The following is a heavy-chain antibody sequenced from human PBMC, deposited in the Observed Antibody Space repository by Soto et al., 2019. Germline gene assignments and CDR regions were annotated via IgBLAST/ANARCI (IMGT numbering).Heavy chain of an antibody. CDR3: ARDQESWGAWFDP. CDR2: ISAYNGNT. J-gene: IGHJ5*02. V-gene: IGHV1-18*01. Sequence: ASVKLCCKASGYAITSNAICWVRQAPGQGLEWMGWISAYNGNTNYAQKLQGRVTMTTDTSTSTAYMELRSLRSDDTAVYYCARDQESWGAWFDPWGQGTLVTVSS. CDR1: GYAITSNA. D-gene: IGHD3-16*01.